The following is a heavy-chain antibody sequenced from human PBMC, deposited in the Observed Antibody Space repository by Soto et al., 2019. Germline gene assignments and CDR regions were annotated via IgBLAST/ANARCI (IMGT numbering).Heavy chain of an antibody. CDR1: GGSISSGENF. V-gene: IGHV4-30-4*01. CDR2: IHHSGST. CDR3: ARDTGTYPYYFDY. J-gene: IGHJ4*02. Sequence: PSETLSLTCTVSGGSISSGENFWNWIRQSPGKGLEWIGYIHHSGSTYYNPSLKSRLTTSVDTSKNQISLKLNSVTAADTAVYYCARDTGTYPYYFDYWGQGTLVTVSS. D-gene: IGHD1-26*01.